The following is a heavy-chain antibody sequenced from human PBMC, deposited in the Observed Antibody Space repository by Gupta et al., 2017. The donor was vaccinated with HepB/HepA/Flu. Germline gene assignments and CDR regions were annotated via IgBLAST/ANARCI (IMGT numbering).Heavy chain of an antibody. Sequence: QESGPGLVKPSETLSLTCTVSGGSISSYYWSWIRQPPGKGLEWIGYIYYSGSTNYNPSLKSRVTISVDTSKNQFSLKLSSVTAADTAVYYCARAGGIGYSYGFYYMDVWGKGTTVTVSS. D-gene: IGHD5-18*01. CDR2: IYYSGST. CDR1: GGSISSYY. CDR3: ARAGGIGYSYGFYYMDV. J-gene: IGHJ6*03. V-gene: IGHV4-59*01.